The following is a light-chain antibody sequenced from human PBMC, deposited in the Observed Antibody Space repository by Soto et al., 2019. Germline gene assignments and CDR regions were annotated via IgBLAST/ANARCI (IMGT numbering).Light chain of an antibody. J-gene: IGKJ1*01. CDR2: KAS. CDR1: QSICNW. V-gene: IGKV1-5*03. Sequence: DIQMTQSPSTLPASVGDRVTITCRASQSICNWLAWYQQKPGKAPQLLIYKASILERGVSSRFSGRGSGTEFTLTISSLQPDDFATYYCQQYNSYLWTFGQGTKVEVK. CDR3: QQYNSYLWT.